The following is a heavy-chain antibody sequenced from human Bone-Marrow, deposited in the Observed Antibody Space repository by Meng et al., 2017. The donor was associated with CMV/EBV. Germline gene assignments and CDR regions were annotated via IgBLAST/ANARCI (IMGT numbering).Heavy chain of an antibody. D-gene: IGHD2-2*01. Sequence: GGSLRLSCAASGFPFSSYAMSWVRQAPGKGLEWVSAISGSGGSTYYADSVKGRFTISRDNSNNTLYLQMDSLRAEDTAVYFCAKDFDIVVLQTKYYWGQGPLVTVSS. CDR1: GFPFSSYA. J-gene: IGHJ4*02. CDR3: AKDFDIVVLQTKYY. CDR2: ISGSGGST. V-gene: IGHV3-23*01.